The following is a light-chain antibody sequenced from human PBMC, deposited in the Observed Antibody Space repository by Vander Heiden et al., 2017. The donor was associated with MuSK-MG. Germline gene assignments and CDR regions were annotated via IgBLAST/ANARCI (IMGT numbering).Light chain of an antibody. CDR1: SSDIGGYSY. CDR3: SSHTSSDSIV. J-gene: IGLJ3*02. V-gene: IGLV2-14*03. CDR2: DVS. Sequence: QSALTQPASVSGSPGPSITISCTGTSSDIGGYSYVSWYQQHPGKAPKLMIYDVSNRPSGVSNRFSGSKSGDTASLTISGLQAEDEADYYCSSHTSSDSIVFGRGTKLSVL.